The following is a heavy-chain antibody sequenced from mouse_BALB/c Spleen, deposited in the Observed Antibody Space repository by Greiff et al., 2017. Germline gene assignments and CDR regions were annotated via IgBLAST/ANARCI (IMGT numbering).Heavy chain of an antibody. CDR1: GFTFSDYG. J-gene: IGHJ2*01. V-gene: IGHV5-15*02. D-gene: IGHD1-1*01. CDR3: ARESPLLLLDY. Sequence: EVMLVESGGGLVQPGGSRKLSCAASGFTFSDYGMAWVRQAPGKGPEWVAFISNLAYSIYYADTVTGRFTISRENAKNTLYLEMSSLRSEDTAMYYCARESPLLLLDYWGQGTTLTVSS. CDR2: ISNLAYSI.